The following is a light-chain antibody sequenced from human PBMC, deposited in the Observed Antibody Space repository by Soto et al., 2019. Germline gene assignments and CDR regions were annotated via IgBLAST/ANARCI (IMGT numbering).Light chain of an antibody. CDR2: DN. J-gene: IGLJ2*01. CDR3: AAWDASLNGVV. Sequence: QSVLTQPPSASGTPGLRVTFSCSGSSSNIGSNPVSWYQLLPGTAPKLLIYDNERPSGVPDRFSGSKSGTSASLAISGLQPEGEADYYCAAWDASLNGVVFGGGTKLTVL. V-gene: IGLV1-44*01. CDR1: SSNIGSNP.